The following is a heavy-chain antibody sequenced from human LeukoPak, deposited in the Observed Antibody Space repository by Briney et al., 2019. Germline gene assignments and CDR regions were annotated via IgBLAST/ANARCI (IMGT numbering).Heavy chain of an antibody. D-gene: IGHD1-26*01. CDR3: ARAEPRVFTLNLYSVDWFDP. V-gene: IGHV1-46*01. J-gene: IGHJ5*02. Sequence: ASVKVSCKASGYTFTSYYMHWVRQAPGRGLEWMGIINPSGGSTSYAQKFQGRVTMTRDMSTSTVYMELSSLRSEDTAVYYCARAEPRVFTLNLYSVDWFDPWGQGTLVTVSS. CDR2: INPSGGST. CDR1: GYTFTSYY.